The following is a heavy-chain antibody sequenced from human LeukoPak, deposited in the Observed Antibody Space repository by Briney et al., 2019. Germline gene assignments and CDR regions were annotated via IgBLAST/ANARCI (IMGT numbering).Heavy chain of an antibody. D-gene: IGHD2-2*01. CDR3: ARSYCSGTSCSGDY. Sequence: PGGSLRLSCAASGFTFSNYAMHWVRQASAKGLEWVTVISSDASNKNYADSVKGRFTVSRDNSENTLYLQMNSLRTEDTAVYYCARSYCSGTSCSGDYWGQGTLVTVSS. CDR2: ISSDASNK. CDR1: GFTFSNYA. V-gene: IGHV3-30*04. J-gene: IGHJ4*02.